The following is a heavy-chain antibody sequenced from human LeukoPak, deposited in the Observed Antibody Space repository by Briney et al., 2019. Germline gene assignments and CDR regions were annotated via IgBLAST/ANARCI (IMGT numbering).Heavy chain of an antibody. J-gene: IGHJ4*02. V-gene: IGHV1-18*01. Sequence: ASVKVSCKTSGYTFTNYGISWVRQAPGLGLEWMGWISAYNGNTNYAQKVQGRVTMTTDTSTSTAYMELRSLRFDDTAVYYCARAMTGFDSATYGRTHPFDYWGQGTLVTVSP. D-gene: IGHD3-9*01. CDR2: ISAYNGNT. CDR1: GYTFTNYG. CDR3: ARAMTGFDSATYGRTHPFDY.